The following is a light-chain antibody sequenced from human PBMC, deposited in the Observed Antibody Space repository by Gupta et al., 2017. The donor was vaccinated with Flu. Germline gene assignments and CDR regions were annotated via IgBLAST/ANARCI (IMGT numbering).Light chain of an antibody. J-gene: IGKJ1*01. CDR3: QQKKT. Sequence: EIVLTQSPAPLSLSPGERATLSCRASQSVSSSYLAWYQQKPGQAPRLLIYGASRRATGIPDRFSGSGSGTDFTLTISRLEPEDFAGYYCQQKKTFGQGTKVEIK. CDR2: GAS. CDR1: QSVSSSY. V-gene: IGKV3-20*01.